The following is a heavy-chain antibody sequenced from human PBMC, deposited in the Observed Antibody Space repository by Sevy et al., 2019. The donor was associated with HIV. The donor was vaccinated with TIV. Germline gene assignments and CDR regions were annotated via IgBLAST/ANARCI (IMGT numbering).Heavy chain of an antibody. J-gene: IGHJ4*02. CDR3: AGENAWGRGYS. CDR1: GGSITSLY. D-gene: IGHD1-26*01. Sequence: SETLSLTCTVSGGSITSLYWNWIRQPPGKGLEWIANIYYNGHINYNPPLKSPVTLSLDTSKNQFSLRLSSVTAADTAMYYCAGENAWGRGYSWGQGTLVTVSS. CDR2: IYYNGHI. V-gene: IGHV4-59*08.